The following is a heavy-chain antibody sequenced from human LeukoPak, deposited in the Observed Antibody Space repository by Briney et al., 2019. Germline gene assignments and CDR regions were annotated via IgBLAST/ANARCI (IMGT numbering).Heavy chain of an antibody. CDR2: ISGSGGST. CDR1: GFTFSSYA. D-gene: IGHD1-26*01. Sequence: GESLRLSCAASGFTFSSYAMSWVRQAPGKGLEWVSAISGSGGSTYYADSVKGRFTISRDNSKNTLYLQMNSLRAEDTAVYYSAKFSREEEYYFDYWGQGTLVTVSS. CDR3: AKFSREEEYYFDY. J-gene: IGHJ4*02. V-gene: IGHV3-23*01.